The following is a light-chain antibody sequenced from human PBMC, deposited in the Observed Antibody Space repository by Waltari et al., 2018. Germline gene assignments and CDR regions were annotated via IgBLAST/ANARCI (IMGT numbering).Light chain of an antibody. CDR2: KAS. CDR1: QSISSW. Sequence: IQMTQSPSTLSASVGDRVTITCRASQSISSWLAWYQQKPGKAPKLLIYKASYLESGVPSRFSGSGSGTEFTLTISSLQSDDFASYYCQQYNSYSPLTFGPGTKVDIK. CDR3: QQYNSYSPLT. V-gene: IGKV1-5*03. J-gene: IGKJ3*01.